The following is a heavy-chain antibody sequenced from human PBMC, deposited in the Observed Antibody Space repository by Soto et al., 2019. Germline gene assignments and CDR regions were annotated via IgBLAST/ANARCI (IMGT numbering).Heavy chain of an antibody. CDR1: GYTVTSYG. J-gene: IGHJ1*01. CDR2: ISACNGNT. CDR3: ANYDTEAAEYFQH. D-gene: IGHD3-22*01. V-gene: IGHV1-18*01. Sequence: ASVKVSCKASGYTVTSYGISWVRQAPGQGLEWMGWISACNGNTNYAQKLQGRVTMTTDTSTSTAYMELRSLRSDDTAVYYCANYDTEAAEYFQHWGQGTLVTVSS.